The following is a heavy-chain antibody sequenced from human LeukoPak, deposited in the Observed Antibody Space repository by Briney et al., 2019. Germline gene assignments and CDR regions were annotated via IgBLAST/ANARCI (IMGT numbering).Heavy chain of an antibody. J-gene: IGHJ6*03. CDR2: IIPIFGTA. CDR1: GGTFSGYA. V-gene: IGHV1-69*13. CDR3: ARVRGGSQDYYYYYMDV. D-gene: IGHD2-15*01. Sequence: SVKVSCKASGGTFSGYAISWVRQAPGQGLEWMGGIIPIFGTANYAQKFQGRVTITADESTSTAYMELSSLRSEDTAVYYCARVRGGSQDYYYYYMDVWGKGTTVTVSS.